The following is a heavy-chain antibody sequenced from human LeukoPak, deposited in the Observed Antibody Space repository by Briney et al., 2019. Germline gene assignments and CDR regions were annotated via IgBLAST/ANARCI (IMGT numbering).Heavy chain of an antibody. CDR2: ISAYNGNT. CDR1: GYTFTSYG. D-gene: IGHD3-16*01. Sequence: ASVKLSCKASGYTFTSYGMSWVRQAPGQGLEWMGWISAYNGNTNNAQKLQGRVTMTTDTSTSTAYMELRSLRSDDTAVYYCARLEEGAFDIWGQGTMVTVSS. CDR3: ARLEEGAFDI. V-gene: IGHV1-18*01. J-gene: IGHJ3*02.